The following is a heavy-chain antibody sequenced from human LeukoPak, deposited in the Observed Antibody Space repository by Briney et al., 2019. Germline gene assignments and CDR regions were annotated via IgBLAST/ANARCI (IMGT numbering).Heavy chain of an antibody. J-gene: IGHJ4*02. CDR3: AKDRLRGGYGFDLMDY. V-gene: IGHV3-30*02. CDR2: IRYDGSNK. Sequence: GGSLRLSCAASGFTFSSYWMSWVRQAPGKGLEWVAFIRYDGSNKYYADSVKGRLTISRDNSKNTLYLQMNSLRAEDTAVYYCAKDRLRGGYGFDLMDYWGQGTLVTVSS. D-gene: IGHD5-18*01. CDR1: GFTFSSYW.